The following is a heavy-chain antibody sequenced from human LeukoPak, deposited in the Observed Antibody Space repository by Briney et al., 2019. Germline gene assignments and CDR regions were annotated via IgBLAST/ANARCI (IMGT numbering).Heavy chain of an antibody. Sequence: GGSLRLSCAASGFTFSSYAMSWVRQAPGKGLEWVSSISSRSTYISYADSVKGRFTISRDNAKNSLYLQMNSLRAEDTAVYFCARGRTTGDNYFDYWGQGTLVTVSS. V-gene: IGHV3-21*01. J-gene: IGHJ4*02. CDR3: ARGRTTGDNYFDY. D-gene: IGHD4-17*01. CDR1: GFTFSSYA. CDR2: ISSRSTYI.